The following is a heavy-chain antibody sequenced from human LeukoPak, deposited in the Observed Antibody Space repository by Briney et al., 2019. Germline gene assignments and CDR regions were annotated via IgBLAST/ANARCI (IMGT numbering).Heavy chain of an antibody. V-gene: IGHV4-59*01. J-gene: IGHJ4*02. CDR3: ARERIVGATTGSFDY. CDR2: IYYSGST. Sequence: SETLSLTCTVSGGSISSYYWSWIRQPPGKGLEWIGYIYYSGSTNYNPSLKSRATISVDTSKNQFSLKLSSVTAADTAVYYCARERIVGATTGSFDYWGQGTLVTVSS. D-gene: IGHD1-26*01. CDR1: GGSISSYY.